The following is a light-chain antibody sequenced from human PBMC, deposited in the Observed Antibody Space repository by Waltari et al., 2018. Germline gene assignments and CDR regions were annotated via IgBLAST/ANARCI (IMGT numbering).Light chain of an antibody. V-gene: IGLV4-69*01. Sequence: PEEVPLLLMRSNSAGSNARVDGFPDRFSGASSGPERYLTISCLQSEDEADYYCQTWGTGMHVVFGGGTKLTVL. J-gene: IGLJ2*01. CDR3: QTWGTGMHVV. CDR2: SNSAGSN.